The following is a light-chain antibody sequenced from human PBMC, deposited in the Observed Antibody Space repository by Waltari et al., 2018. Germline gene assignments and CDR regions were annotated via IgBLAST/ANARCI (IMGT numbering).Light chain of an antibody. V-gene: IGKV3-20*01. CDR3: QKYGTRPAT. CDR2: DAS. CDR1: QSVGRT. Sequence: LSLSPGDRATLSCRASQSVGRTLARYQQRPGQAPRLLIYDASTRATGIPDRFSGSGSGTDFSLTISRLEPEDFAVYYCQKYGTRPATFGQGTKVEVK. J-gene: IGKJ1*01.